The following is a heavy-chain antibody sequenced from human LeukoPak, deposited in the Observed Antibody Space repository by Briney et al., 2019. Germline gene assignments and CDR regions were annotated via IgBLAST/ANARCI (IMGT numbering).Heavy chain of an antibody. CDR3: ARDSNKFWSGYPDY. Sequence: GASVKVSCKASGYTFTSYAMHWVRQAPGQRLEWMGWINAGNGNTKYSQEFQGRVTITRDTSASTAYMELSSLRSEDMAVYYCARDSNKFWSGYPDYWGQGTLVTVSS. J-gene: IGHJ4*02. D-gene: IGHD3-3*01. V-gene: IGHV1-3*03. CDR1: GYTFTSYA. CDR2: INAGNGNT.